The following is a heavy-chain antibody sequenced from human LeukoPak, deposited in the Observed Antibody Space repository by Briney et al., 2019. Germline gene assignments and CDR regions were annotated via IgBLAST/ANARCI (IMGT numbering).Heavy chain of an antibody. V-gene: IGHV4-59*01. CDR2: IYYSGST. CDR3: ARGAVTTVDHYYYGMDV. Sequence: SETLSLTCTVSGGFISSYYWSWIRQPPGKGLEWIGYIYYSGSTNYNPALKSRVTISVDTSKNQFSLKLSAVTAADTAVYYCARGAVTTVDHYYYGMDVWGQGTTVTVSS. CDR1: GGFISSYY. D-gene: IGHD4-23*01. J-gene: IGHJ6*02.